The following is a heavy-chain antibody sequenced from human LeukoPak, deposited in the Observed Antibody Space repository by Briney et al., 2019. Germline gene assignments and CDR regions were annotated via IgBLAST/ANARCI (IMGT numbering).Heavy chain of an antibody. CDR1: GYSFSSYW. CDR3: ARVYSTSWSAGGY. D-gene: IGHD6-13*01. J-gene: IGHJ4*02. V-gene: IGHV5-51*01. Sequence: GESLKISCKGSGYSFSSYWIGWVRQMPGKGLEWMGIIYPADSDTRYSPSFQGQVTISVAKSISTAYLQWSSLKASDTAIYYCARVYSTSWSAGGYWGQGTLVTVSS. CDR2: IYPADSDT.